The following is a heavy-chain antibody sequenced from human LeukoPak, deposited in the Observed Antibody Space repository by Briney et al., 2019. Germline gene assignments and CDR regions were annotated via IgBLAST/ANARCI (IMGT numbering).Heavy chain of an antibody. Sequence: GGSLRLSCAASGLTFSTAWMSWVRQAPGKGPEWVCRIKSKRDGGTTDYGAPVKGRFTMSRDDSRNTLYLQMNSLKIEYTATYYCTTDRNWFDPWGQGTLVTVSS. J-gene: IGHJ5*02. CDR1: GLTFSTAW. CDR3: TTDRNWFDP. CDR2: IKSKRDGGTT. V-gene: IGHV3-15*01.